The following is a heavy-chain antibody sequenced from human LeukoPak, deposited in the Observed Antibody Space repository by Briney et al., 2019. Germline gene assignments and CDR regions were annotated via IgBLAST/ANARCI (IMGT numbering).Heavy chain of an antibody. V-gene: IGHV4-34*01. CDR3: ARAQYCSSTSCYLRRLPHAFDI. D-gene: IGHD2-2*01. Sequence: SETLPLTCAVYGGSFSGYYWSWIRQPPGKGLEWIGEINHSGSTNYNPSLKSRVTISVDTSKNQFSLKLSSVTAADTAVYYCARAQYCSSTSCYLRRLPHAFDIWGQGTMVTVSS. CDR2: INHSGST. CDR1: GGSFSGYY. J-gene: IGHJ3*02.